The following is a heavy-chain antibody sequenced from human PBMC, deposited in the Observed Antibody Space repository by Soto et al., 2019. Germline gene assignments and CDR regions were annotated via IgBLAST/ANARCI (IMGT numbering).Heavy chain of an antibody. CDR1: GGSISSYY. J-gene: IGHJ1*01. CDR2: IYYSGST. Sequence: TSETLSLTCTVSGGSISSYYWSWIWQPPGKGLEWIGYIYYSGSTNYNPSLKSRVTISVDTSKNQFSLKLNSVTAADTAVYYCARAHSSGWYQYFQHWGQGTLVTVSS. CDR3: ARAHSSGWYQYFQH. V-gene: IGHV4-59*01. D-gene: IGHD6-19*01.